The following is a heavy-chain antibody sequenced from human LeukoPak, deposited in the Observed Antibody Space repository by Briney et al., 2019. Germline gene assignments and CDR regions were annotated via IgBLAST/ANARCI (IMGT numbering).Heavy chain of an antibody. J-gene: IGHJ3*02. CDR2: IYYSGST. CDR3: ARGWSGAPDAFDI. Sequence: PGGSLRLSCAASGFTFDDYAMHWIRQPPGKGLEWIGYIYYSGSTNYNPSLKSRVTISVDTPKNQFSLKLSSVTAADTAVYYCARGWSGAPDAFDIWGQGTMVTVSS. V-gene: IGHV4-59*01. D-gene: IGHD4/OR15-4a*01. CDR1: GFTFDDYA.